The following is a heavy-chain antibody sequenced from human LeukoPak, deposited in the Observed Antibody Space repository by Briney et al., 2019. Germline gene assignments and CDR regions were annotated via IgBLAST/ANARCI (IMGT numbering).Heavy chain of an antibody. CDR2: ISRSGSTK. CDR3: ARHDYHSNSDAFDV. V-gene: IGHV3-48*03. Sequence: GGPLRLSCAASGFTLSSYEMNWVHQAPGKGLEWVSYISRSGSTKYYADSVKGRFTISRDNAKNSLYLQMNSLRAEDTAVYYCARHDYHSNSDAFDVWGQGAMVSVSS. J-gene: IGHJ3*01. D-gene: IGHD4-23*01. CDR1: GFTLSSYE.